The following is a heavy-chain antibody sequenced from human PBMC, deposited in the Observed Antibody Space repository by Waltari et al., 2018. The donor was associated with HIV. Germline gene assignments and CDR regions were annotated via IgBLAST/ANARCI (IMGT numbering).Heavy chain of an antibody. J-gene: IGHJ6*02. CDR2: ISYDGSNK. CDR1: GFTFTSYG. D-gene: IGHD3-3*01. V-gene: IGHV3-30*18. CDR3: AKDARFLDLDYYYGMDV. Sequence: QVQLVESGGGVVEHGRSLPFTCATSGFTFTSYGIHWVRQAPGKGLEWVAVISYDGSNKYYADSVKGRFTISRDNSKNTLYLQMNSLRAEDTAVYYCAKDARFLDLDYYYGMDVWGQGTTVTVSS.